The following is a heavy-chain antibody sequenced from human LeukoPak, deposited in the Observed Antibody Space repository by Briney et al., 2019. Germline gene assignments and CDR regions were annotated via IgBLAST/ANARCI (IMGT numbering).Heavy chain of an antibody. D-gene: IGHD3-9*01. J-gene: IGHJ4*02. CDR3: ARVDWYKFDY. CDR2: INQDGGEK. CDR1: GFTFSIYW. Sequence: GSLRLSCAASGFTFSIYWMSWVRQAPGKGLEWVANINQDGGEKYYVDSVKGRFTISRDNAKNSLYLQMNILKAEDTAVYYCARVDWYKFDYWGQGTLVTVSS. V-gene: IGHV3-7*02.